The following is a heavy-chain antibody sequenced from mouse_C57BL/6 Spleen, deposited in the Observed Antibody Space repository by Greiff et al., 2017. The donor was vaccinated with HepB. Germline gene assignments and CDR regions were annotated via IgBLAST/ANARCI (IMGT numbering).Heavy chain of an antibody. J-gene: IGHJ4*01. CDR1: GYTFTSYW. CDR2: IHPNSGST. CDR3: AREKLGAHYYAMDY. Sequence: QVQLQQPGAELVKPGASVKLSCKASGYTFTSYWMHWVKQRPGQGLEWIGMIHPNSGSTNYNEKFKSKATLTVDKSSSTAYMQLGSLTSEDSAVYYCAREKLGAHYYAMDYWGQGTSVTVSS. V-gene: IGHV1-64*01.